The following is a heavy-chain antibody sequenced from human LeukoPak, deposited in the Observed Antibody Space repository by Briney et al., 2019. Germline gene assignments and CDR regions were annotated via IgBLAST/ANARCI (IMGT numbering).Heavy chain of an antibody. J-gene: IGHJ6*03. CDR3: ARDLPDCSGGSCSYFYYYMDV. Sequence: ASVKVSCKAAGYSFIYYYMHWVRQAPGQGLEWMGRINPNSGDTNYAQKFQGRVTMTGDTSISTAYMELSRLRSDDTAVYYCARDLPDCSGGSCSYFYYYMDVWGKGTTVTVPS. CDR1: GYSFIYYY. V-gene: IGHV1-2*06. D-gene: IGHD2-15*01. CDR2: INPNSGDT.